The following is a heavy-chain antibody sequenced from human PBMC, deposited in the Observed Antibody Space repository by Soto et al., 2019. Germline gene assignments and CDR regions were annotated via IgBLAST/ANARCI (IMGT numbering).Heavy chain of an antibody. V-gene: IGHV3-23*01. CDR2: ISGSGGST. CDR1: GFTFSSYA. J-gene: IGHJ3*02. D-gene: IGHD4-17*01. Sequence: GGSLRLSCAASGFTFSSYAMSWVRQAPGKGLEWVSAISGSGGSTYYADSVKGRFTISRDNSKNTLYLQMNSLRAEDTAVYYCAKDDDYGDYFTMMFTCVCAFDIWGQGTMVTVSS. CDR3: AKDDDYGDYFTMMFTCVCAFDI.